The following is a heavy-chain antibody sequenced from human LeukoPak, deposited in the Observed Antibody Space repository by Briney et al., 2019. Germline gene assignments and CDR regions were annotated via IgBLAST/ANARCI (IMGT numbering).Heavy chain of an antibody. J-gene: IGHJ5*02. CDR3: ARGPSWGYSSSWYWFDP. CDR1: GGSINNYY. CDR2: IYTSGST. Sequence: KPSETLSLTCTVSGGSINNYYWSWIRQPAGKGLEWIGRIYTSGSTNYNPSLKSRVTMSVDTSKNQFSLKLSSVTAADTAVYYCARGPSWGYSSSWYWFDPWGQGTLVTVSS. D-gene: IGHD6-13*01. V-gene: IGHV4-4*07.